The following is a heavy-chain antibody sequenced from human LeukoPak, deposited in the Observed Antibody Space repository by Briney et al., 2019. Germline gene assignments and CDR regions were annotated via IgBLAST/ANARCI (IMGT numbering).Heavy chain of an antibody. CDR2: ISSSSSYI. V-gene: IGHV3-21*01. CDR1: GFTFSSYS. Sequence: GGSLRLSCAASGFTFSSYSMNWVRQGPGKGLEWVSSISSSSSYIYYADSVKGRFTISRDNAKNSLYLQMNSLRAEDTAVYYCAREVLGYCSGGSCFRAFDIWGQGTMVTVSS. J-gene: IGHJ3*02. CDR3: AREVLGYCSGGSCFRAFDI. D-gene: IGHD2-15*01.